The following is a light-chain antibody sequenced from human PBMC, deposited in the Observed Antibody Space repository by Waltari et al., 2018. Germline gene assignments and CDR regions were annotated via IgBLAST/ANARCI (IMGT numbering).Light chain of an antibody. V-gene: IGLV2-14*03. CDR2: DVS. CDR1: SSDVGGYNY. CDR3: SSYTSSSTVV. Sequence: QSALTQPASVSGSPGQSITISCTGTSSDVGGYNYVYWYQQHPGKAPKLMIYDVSNRPSGVSNRFSASKSGNTASLTISGLQAEDEADYYCSSYTSSSTVVFGGGTKLTVL. J-gene: IGLJ2*01.